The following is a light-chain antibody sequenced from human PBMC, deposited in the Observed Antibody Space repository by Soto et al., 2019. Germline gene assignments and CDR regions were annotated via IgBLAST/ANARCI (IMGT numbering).Light chain of an antibody. Sequence: SLLNQPASVSGSPGQSITISCPGTSSDVGGYNYVSWYQQHPGKAPKFMIYDVSNRPSGVSNRFSGSKSGNTASLTISGLQAEDEADYYCCSYTTSNTRQIVFGTGTKVTVL. V-gene: IGLV2-14*01. CDR1: SSDVGGYNY. J-gene: IGLJ1*01. CDR2: DVS. CDR3: CSYTTSNTRQIV.